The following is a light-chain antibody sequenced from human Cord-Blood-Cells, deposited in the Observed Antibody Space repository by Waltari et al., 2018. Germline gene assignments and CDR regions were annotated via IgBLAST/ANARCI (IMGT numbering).Light chain of an antibody. J-gene: IGKJ1*01. Sequence: EIVLTQSTGTLSLSPGERATLSCRASQSVSSSYLAGYQQKPGQAPRLLIYGASSRATGIPDRFSGSGSGTDFTLTISRLEPEDFAVYYCQQYGSSPPWTFGQGTKVEIK. CDR2: GAS. CDR1: QSVSSSY. CDR3: QQYGSSPPWT. V-gene: IGKV3-20*01.